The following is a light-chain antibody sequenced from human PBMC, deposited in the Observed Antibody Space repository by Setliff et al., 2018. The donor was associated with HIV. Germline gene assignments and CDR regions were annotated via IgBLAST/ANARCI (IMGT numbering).Light chain of an antibody. CDR1: NIGSKS. CDR2: YDS. Sequence: SYELTQPPSVSVAPGKTARITCGGKNIGSKSVHWYQQKPGQAPVLVIYYDSDRPSGIPERFSGSNSGSTATLTISRVEAGDEADYYCQVWDSSSDHPYVFGTGTKVTVL. CDR3: QVWDSSSDHPYV. V-gene: IGLV3-21*04. J-gene: IGLJ1*01.